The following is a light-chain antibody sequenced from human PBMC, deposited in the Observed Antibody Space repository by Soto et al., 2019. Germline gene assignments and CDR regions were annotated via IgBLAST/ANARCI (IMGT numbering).Light chain of an antibody. CDR1: QSVSSN. CDR3: QQYDNWPPWT. V-gene: IGKV3-15*01. Sequence: EIVMTQSPAILSVSPGDRATLSCRASQSVSSNLAWYQQIPGQAPRLLIYGASTRAAGIPARFSGSGSGTEFTLTISSLQSEDFPVYYCQQYDNWPPWTFGQGTKVEIK. J-gene: IGKJ1*01. CDR2: GAS.